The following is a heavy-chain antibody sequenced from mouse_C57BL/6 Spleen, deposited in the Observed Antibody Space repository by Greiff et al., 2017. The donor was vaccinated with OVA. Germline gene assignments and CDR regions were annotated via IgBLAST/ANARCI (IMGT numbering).Heavy chain of an antibody. Sequence: DVKLQESGPGMVKPSQSLSLTCTVTGYSITSGYDWHWIRHFPGNKLEWMGYISYSGSTNYNPSLKSRISITHDTSKNHFFLKLNSVTTEDTATYYCARADYSNYTYYFDYWGQGTTLTVSS. V-gene: IGHV3-1*01. J-gene: IGHJ2*01. D-gene: IGHD2-5*01. CDR3: ARADYSNYTYYFDY. CDR2: ISYSGST. CDR1: GYSITSGYD.